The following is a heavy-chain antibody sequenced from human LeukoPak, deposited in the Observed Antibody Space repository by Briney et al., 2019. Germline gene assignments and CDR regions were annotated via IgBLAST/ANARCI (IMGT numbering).Heavy chain of an antibody. V-gene: IGHV3-48*03. J-gene: IGHJ4*02. D-gene: IGHD5-18*01. CDR3: ARDGPGYSFDY. CDR2: ISTSGNTI. Sequence: GGSLRLSCAASGFTFIGYEMNWVRQAPGKGLEWLSCISTSGNTIYYADSVKGRFTISRDNARNSLYVQMNSLRAEDTAVYYCARDGPGYSFDYWGQGTLVTASS. CDR1: GFTFIGYE.